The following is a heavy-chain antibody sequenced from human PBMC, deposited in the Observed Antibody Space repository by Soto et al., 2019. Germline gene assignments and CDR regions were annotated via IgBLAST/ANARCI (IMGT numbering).Heavy chain of an antibody. CDR3: ARDKRDLRFLEWSYYFDY. Sequence: QVQLVESGGGVVQPGRSLRLSCAASGFTCSSYAMHWVRQAPGKGLEWLAVISYDGSNKYYADSVKGRFTISRDNSKNTLYLQLNSLRAEDTAVYYCARDKRDLRFLEWSYYFDYWGQGTLVTVSS. V-gene: IGHV3-30-3*01. D-gene: IGHD3-3*01. CDR1: GFTCSSYA. J-gene: IGHJ4*02. CDR2: ISYDGSNK.